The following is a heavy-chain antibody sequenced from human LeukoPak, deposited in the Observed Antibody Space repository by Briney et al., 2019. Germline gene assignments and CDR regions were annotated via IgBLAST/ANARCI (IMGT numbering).Heavy chain of an antibody. CDR2: ISSSGSNI. CDR3: ARLEYYYVSGNYHKLFDC. J-gene: IGHJ4*02. D-gene: IGHD3-10*01. CDR1: GFTFSSYN. Sequence: TGGSLRLSCAASGFTFSSYNMHWVRQAPGEGLEWVSDISSSGSNIYFADYVKGRFTISRDNAKNSLYLQMNSLRDEDTAVYYCARLEYYYVSGNYHKLFDCWGQGTLVTVCS. V-gene: IGHV3-48*02.